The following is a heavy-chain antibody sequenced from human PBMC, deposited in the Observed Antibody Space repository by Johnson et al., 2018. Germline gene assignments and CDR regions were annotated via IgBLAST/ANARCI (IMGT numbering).Heavy chain of an antibody. CDR2: IYPGDSET. CDR1: GYSFTNFW. CDR3: ARGWSSDDYMDV. D-gene: IGHD6-19*01. J-gene: IGHJ6*03. V-gene: IGHV5-51*03. Sequence: VQLVESGAEVKKPGESLKISCKGSGYSFTNFWIGWVRQMPGKGLEWMGSIYPGDSETTYSPSFQGQVTISADKSLSTAYLQWSSLRASDTAMYYCARGWSSDDYMDVWGKGTTVTVSS.